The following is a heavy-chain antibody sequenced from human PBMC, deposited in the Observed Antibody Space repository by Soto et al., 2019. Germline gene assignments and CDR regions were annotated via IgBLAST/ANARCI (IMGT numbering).Heavy chain of an antibody. Sequence: PGESLKISCKGSGYSFTSYWIGWVRQMPGRGLEWMGIIYPGDSDTRYSPSFQGQVTISADKSISTAYLQWSSLKASDTAMYYCSRHSGSYSQSFDYWGQGTLVIVSS. J-gene: IGHJ4*02. V-gene: IGHV5-51*01. CDR1: GYSFTSYW. CDR3: SRHSGSYSQSFDY. D-gene: IGHD1-26*01. CDR2: IYPGDSDT.